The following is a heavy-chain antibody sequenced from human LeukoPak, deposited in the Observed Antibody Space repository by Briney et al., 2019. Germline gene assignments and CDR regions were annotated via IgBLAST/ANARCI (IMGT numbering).Heavy chain of an antibody. Sequence: ASVKVSCKTSGYTFTKYYLHWVRQAPGQGLEWIGRIIPDSGATNYAQNFQGRVTMTRDTSITAAYMELSSLESDDTAVYYCARGPNYYDGSGSFNEWGQGTLVTVSS. J-gene: IGHJ4*02. D-gene: IGHD3-22*01. CDR2: IIPDSGAT. CDR3: ARGPNYYDGSGSFNE. CDR1: GYTFTKYY. V-gene: IGHV1-2*06.